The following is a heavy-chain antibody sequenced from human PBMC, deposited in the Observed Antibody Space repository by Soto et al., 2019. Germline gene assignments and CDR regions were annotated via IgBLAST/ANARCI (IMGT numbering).Heavy chain of an antibody. V-gene: IGHV3-30*02. CDR3: ARDRTFYGSGSKGMDF. CDR2: IRYDGSNK. J-gene: IGHJ6*02. CDR1: GFTFSSYG. Sequence: GGSLRLSCVTSGFTFSSYGMLWVRQAPGKGLEWLAIIRYDGSNKYYGDSVKGRFTISRDNSNNTLYLEMNNLRAEDTAVYYCARDRTFYGSGSKGMDFWGQGTTVTVSS. D-gene: IGHD3-10*01.